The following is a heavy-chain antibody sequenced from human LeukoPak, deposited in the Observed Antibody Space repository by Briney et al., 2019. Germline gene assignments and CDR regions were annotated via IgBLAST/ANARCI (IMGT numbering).Heavy chain of an antibody. D-gene: IGHD3-22*01. CDR2: ISSSSRYI. J-gene: IGHJ4*02. CDR1: GFTFSSYS. Sequence: GGSLTLSCAASGFTFSSYSMNWVRQAPGKGLEWVSSISSSSRYIYYADSVKGRFTISRDNAKNALYLQMNSLRAEDAAVYYCARVTLPYYYDSSGLGYWGQGTLVTVSS. V-gene: IGHV3-21*01. CDR3: ARVTLPYYYDSSGLGY.